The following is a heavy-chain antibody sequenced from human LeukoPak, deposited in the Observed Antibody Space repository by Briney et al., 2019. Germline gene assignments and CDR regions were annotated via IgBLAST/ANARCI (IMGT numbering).Heavy chain of an antibody. Sequence: ASVKVSCKASGYTFTGYYMHWVRQAPGQGLEWMGIINPSGGSTSYAQKFQGRVTMTRDTSTSTVYMELSSLRSEDTAVYYCARHGEYYDFWSGYYAGVPNWFDPWGQGTLVTVSS. CDR3: ARHGEYYDFWSGYYAGVPNWFDP. CDR1: GYTFTGYY. J-gene: IGHJ5*02. D-gene: IGHD3-3*01. CDR2: INPSGGST. V-gene: IGHV1-46*01.